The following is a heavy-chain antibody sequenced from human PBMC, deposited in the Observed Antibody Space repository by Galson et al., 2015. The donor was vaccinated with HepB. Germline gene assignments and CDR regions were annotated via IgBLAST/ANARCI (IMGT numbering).Heavy chain of an antibody. CDR2: ISAYNVNT. D-gene: IGHD6-6*01. V-gene: IGHV1-18*01. Sequence: SVKVSCKASGYTFTSYGISWVRQAPGQGLEWMGWISAYNVNTNYAQKLQGRVTITTYTSANTAYMELRSLRSDDTAVYYCARGRYSSSPPDYWGQGTLVTVSS. CDR1: GYTFTSYG. CDR3: ARGRYSSSPPDY. J-gene: IGHJ4*02.